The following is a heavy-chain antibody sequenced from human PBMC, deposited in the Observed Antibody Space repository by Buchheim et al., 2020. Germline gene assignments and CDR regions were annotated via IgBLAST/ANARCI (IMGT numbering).Heavy chain of an antibody. CDR2: ISGSGGST. Sequence: EVQLLESGGGLVQPGGSLRLSCAASGFTFSSYAMSWVRQAPGKGLEWVSAISGSGGSTYYADSVKGRFTISSANSKNTLYLQMNSLRAEDTAVYYCAKDAYYDILTGYYGCGTFDYWGQGTL. CDR1: GFTFSSYA. J-gene: IGHJ4*02. CDR3: AKDAYYDILTGYYGCGTFDY. D-gene: IGHD3-9*01. V-gene: IGHV3-23*01.